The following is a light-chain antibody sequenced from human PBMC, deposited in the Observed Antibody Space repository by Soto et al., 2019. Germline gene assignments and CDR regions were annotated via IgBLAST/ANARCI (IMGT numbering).Light chain of an antibody. V-gene: IGKV1-5*03. J-gene: IGKJ1*01. CDR3: QEYKSYSYT. CDR1: QCISKW. Sequence: DIRMTQSPATLSASVGDRVTITCRASQCISKWLAWYQQKLGKAPKLLISKASTLESGVPARFSGSGSGTEFTLTVSSLQPDDFATYYCQEYKSYSYTFGQGTKVDIK. CDR2: KAS.